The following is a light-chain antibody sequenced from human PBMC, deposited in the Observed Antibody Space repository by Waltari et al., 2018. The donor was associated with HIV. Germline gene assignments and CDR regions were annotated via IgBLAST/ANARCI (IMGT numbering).Light chain of an antibody. Sequence: EIVLTQSPGTLSLSPGDRATLSCRASQSVSSIYLAWYQQKPGQAPRLLIYGPSSRATGIPDRFSGSGSGTDFTLTINRLEPEDFAVYYCQQYVRSPRLYTFGQGTKLEIK. CDR1: QSVSSIY. CDR2: GPS. CDR3: QQYVRSPRLYT. J-gene: IGKJ2*01. V-gene: IGKV3-20*01.